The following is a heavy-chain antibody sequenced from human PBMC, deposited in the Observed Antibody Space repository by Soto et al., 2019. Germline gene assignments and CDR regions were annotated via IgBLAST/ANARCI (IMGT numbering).Heavy chain of an antibody. CDR3: ARALRGDY. Sequence: SETRSLTCPVSGGPFTNYYWSWIRQPPGKVLEWIGYIYYNGNTNYNPSLKSRVTMSVDTSKNQFSLNLTSVTAADTAVYYCARALRGDYWAQGTLVTVSS. CDR1: GGPFTNYY. D-gene: IGHD3-10*01. CDR2: IYYNGNT. J-gene: IGHJ4*01. V-gene: IGHV4-59*01.